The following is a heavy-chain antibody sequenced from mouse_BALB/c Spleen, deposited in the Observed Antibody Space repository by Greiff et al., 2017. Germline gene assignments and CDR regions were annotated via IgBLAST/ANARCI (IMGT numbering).Heavy chain of an antibody. Sequence: QVQLQQSGAELAKPGASVKMSCKASGYTFTSYWMHWVKQRPGQGLEWIGYINPSTGYTEYNQKFKDKATLTADKSSSTAYMQLSSLTSEDSAVYYCARDYYGSSSYWGQGTTLTVSS. D-gene: IGHD1-1*01. CDR3: ARDYYGSSSY. J-gene: IGHJ2*01. CDR1: GYTFTSYW. V-gene: IGHV1-7*01. CDR2: INPSTGYT.